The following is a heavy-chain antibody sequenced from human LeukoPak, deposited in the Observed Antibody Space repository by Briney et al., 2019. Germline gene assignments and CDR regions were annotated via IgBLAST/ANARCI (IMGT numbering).Heavy chain of an antibody. V-gene: IGHV4-59*01. Sequence: PSETLSLTCTVSGGSTSSYYWSWIRQPPGKGLEWIGYIYYSGSTNYNPSLKSRVTISVDTSKNQFSLKLSSVTAADTAVYYCARGGQKEYSYGPFDYWGQGTLVTVSS. CDR1: GGSTSSYY. CDR3: ARGGQKEYSYGPFDY. D-gene: IGHD5-18*01. CDR2: IYYSGST. J-gene: IGHJ4*02.